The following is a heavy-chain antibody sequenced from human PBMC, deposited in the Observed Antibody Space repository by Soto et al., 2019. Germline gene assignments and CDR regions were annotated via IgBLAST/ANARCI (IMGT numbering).Heavy chain of an antibody. CDR1: GFSFSDSA. D-gene: IGHD6-13*01. CDR2: IRSKANSYLI. Sequence: EVQLVESGGGLVQPGGSLRLSCAASGFSFSDSAMHWVRQASGKGLEWIARIRSKANSYLIAYDESVRGRFIISREESQTTAYAPSNDMKPEGPAMYYCARGGEMVLNAYWGQGTLVTVS. V-gene: IGHV3-73*02. J-gene: IGHJ4*02. CDR3: ARGGEMVLNAY.